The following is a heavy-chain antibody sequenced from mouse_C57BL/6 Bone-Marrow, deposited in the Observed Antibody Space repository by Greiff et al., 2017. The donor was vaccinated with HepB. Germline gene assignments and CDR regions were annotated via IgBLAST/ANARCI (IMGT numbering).Heavy chain of an antibody. CDR2: IWRGGST. J-gene: IGHJ1*03. CDR3: AKPLPGSSWYVDV. CDR1: GFSLTSYG. Sequence: QVQLQQSGPGLVQPSQSLSITCTVSGFSLTSYGVHWVRQSPGKGLEWLGVIWRGGSTDYNAAFMSRLSITKDNSKSQVFFKMNSLQADDTAIYYCAKPLPGSSWYVDVWGTGTTVTVSS. V-gene: IGHV2-5*01. D-gene: IGHD1-1*01.